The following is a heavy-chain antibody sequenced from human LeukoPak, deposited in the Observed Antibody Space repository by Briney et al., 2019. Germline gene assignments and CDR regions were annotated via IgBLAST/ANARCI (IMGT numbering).Heavy chain of an antibody. J-gene: IGHJ4*02. V-gene: IGHV3-23*01. CDR1: GFTFSSYA. CDR3: AKGSYYDSSGSFYFDY. D-gene: IGHD3-22*01. CDR2: ISGSGDNT. Sequence: PGGSLRLSCAASGFTFSSYAMSWVRQAPGKGLEWVSGISGSGDNTYYADSVKGRFTISRDNSKNTLYVQVNSLGTEDTAAYYCAKGSYYDSSGSFYFDYWCQGTLVTVSS.